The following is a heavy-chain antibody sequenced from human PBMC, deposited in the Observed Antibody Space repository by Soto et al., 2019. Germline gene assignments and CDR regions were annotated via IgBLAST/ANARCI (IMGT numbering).Heavy chain of an antibody. CDR1: GYTFTSYY. CDR3: ARDTAMVTNYPAVPYYYMDV. D-gene: IGHD5-18*01. Sequence: ASVKVSCKASGYTFTSYYMHWVRQAPGQGLEWMGIINPSGGSTSYAQKFQGRVTMTRDTSTSTVYMELSSLRSEDTAVYYCARDTAMVTNYPAVPYYYMDVWGKGTTVTVS. V-gene: IGHV1-46*03. CDR2: INPSGGST. J-gene: IGHJ6*03.